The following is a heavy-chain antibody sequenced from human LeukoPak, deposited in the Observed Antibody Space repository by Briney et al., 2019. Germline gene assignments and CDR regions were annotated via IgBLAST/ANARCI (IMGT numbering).Heavy chain of an antibody. V-gene: IGHV4-39*07. Sequence: SETLSLTCTVSGGSISSSSYYWGWIRQPPGKGLEWIGSTYYSGSTYYNPSLKSRVTISVDRSKNQFSLKLSSVTAADTAVYYCARGYGSGSYYTDPWGQGTLVTVSS. CDR1: GGSISSSSYY. CDR3: ARGYGSGSYYTDP. CDR2: TYYSGST. J-gene: IGHJ5*02. D-gene: IGHD3-10*01.